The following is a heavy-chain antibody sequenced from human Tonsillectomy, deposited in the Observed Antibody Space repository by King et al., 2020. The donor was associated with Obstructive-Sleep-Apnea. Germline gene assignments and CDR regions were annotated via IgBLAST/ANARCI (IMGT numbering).Heavy chain of an antibody. CDR1: GFTFSSYG. D-gene: IGHD3-22*01. Sequence: VQLVESGGGVVQPGRSLRLSCAASGFTFSSYGMHWVRQAPGKGLEWVAVIWYDGSNKYYADSVKGRFTISRDNSKNTLYLQMNSLRAEDTAVYYCARDRAYYDSSGHPGYWGQGTLVTVSS. CDR3: ARDRAYYDSSGHPGY. J-gene: IGHJ4*02. V-gene: IGHV3-33*01. CDR2: IWYDGSNK.